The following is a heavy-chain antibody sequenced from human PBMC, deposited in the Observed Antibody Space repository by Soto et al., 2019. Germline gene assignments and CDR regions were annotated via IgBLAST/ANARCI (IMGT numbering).Heavy chain of an antibody. CDR3: AIGPQDSYGMDV. V-gene: IGHV1-3*04. J-gene: IGHJ6*02. CDR2: INTGTAST. Sequence: QVQLVQSGAEVKKPGASVKVSCKASGYSFSDYTMHWVRRAPGQPPEWMARINTGTASTEYSQKFQGRVTITRDTSATTAYMDLSSLRSEDTAVYYCAIGPQDSYGMDVWGQGTTVTVS. CDR1: GYSFSDYT.